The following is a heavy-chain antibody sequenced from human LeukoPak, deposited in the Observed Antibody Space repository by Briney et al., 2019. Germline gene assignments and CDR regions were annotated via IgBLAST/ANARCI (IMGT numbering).Heavy chain of an antibody. CDR2: ISAYSGNT. V-gene: IGHV1-18*01. CDR3: ARELIHDSSGYYQFFDY. Sequence: ASVKVSCKASGYTFTSYGISWVRQAPGQGLEWMGWISAYSGNTNYAQKLQGRVTMTTDTSTSTAYMELRSLRSDDTAVYYCARELIHDSSGYYQFFDYWGQGTLVTVSS. D-gene: IGHD3-22*01. CDR1: GYTFTSYG. J-gene: IGHJ4*02.